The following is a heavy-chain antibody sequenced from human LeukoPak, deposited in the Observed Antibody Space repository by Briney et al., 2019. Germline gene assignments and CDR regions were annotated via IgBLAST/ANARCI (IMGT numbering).Heavy chain of an antibody. CDR2: MNPSSGNT. CDR3: ATSFGDSSGYYYDYFDY. V-gene: IGHV1-8*03. J-gene: IGHJ4*02. CDR1: GYTFTSYD. Sequence: ASVKVSCKASGYTFTSYDINWMRQATGQGLEWMGWMNPSSGNTGYAQKFQGRVTITRNTSISTAYMELSSLRSEDTAVYYCATSFGDSSGYYYDYFDYWGQGTLVTVSS. D-gene: IGHD3-22*01.